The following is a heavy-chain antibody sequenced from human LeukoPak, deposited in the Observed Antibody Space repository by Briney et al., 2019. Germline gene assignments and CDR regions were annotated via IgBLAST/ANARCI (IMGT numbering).Heavy chain of an antibody. J-gene: IGHJ4*02. D-gene: IGHD2-2*01. V-gene: IGHV3-74*03. CDR3: ARDQYYQLLL. Sequence: PGGSLRLSCAGSGFSLRGYWIHWVRQAPGKGLVWVSRINGDGSSPTYADSVKGRFTISRDDAKNTVYLQMNNLRAEDTAVYYCARDQYYQLLLWGQGSLVTVSP. CDR1: GFSLRGYW. CDR2: INGDGSSP.